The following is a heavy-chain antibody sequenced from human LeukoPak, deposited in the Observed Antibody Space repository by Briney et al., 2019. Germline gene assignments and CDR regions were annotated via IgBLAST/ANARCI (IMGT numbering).Heavy chain of an antibody. Sequence: SETLSLTCTVSGYSISSGYYWGWIRQPPGKGLEWIGYIQYSGSTHYNTSLKSRVTISLDTSKTQFSLKMTSLTVADTAVYYCARLAMVRGLDIWGQGTMVIVSS. CDR2: IQYSGST. D-gene: IGHD3-10*01. J-gene: IGHJ3*02. CDR3: ARLAMVRGLDI. V-gene: IGHV4-38-2*02. CDR1: GYSISSGYY.